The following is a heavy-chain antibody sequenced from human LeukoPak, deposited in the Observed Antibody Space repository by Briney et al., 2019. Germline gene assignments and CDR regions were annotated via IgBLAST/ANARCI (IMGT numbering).Heavy chain of an antibody. CDR1: GFTFSSYA. CDR2: ISGSGGST. D-gene: IGHD3-22*01. Sequence: QAGGSLRLSCAASGFTFSSYAMSWVLQAPGKGLEWVSAISGSGGSTYYADSVKGRFTISRDNSKNTLYLQMNSLRAEDTAVYYCAKGRYYYDSSDAFDIWGQGTMVTVSS. CDR3: AKGRYYYDSSDAFDI. V-gene: IGHV3-23*01. J-gene: IGHJ3*02.